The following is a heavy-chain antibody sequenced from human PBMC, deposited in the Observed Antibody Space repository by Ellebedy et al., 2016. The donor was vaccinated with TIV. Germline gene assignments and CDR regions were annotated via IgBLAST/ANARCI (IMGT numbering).Heavy chain of an antibody. CDR1: GFSFSSYA. D-gene: IGHD3-10*01. CDR2: ISKNSGSV. J-gene: IGHJ4*02. V-gene: IGHV3-9*01. CDR3: ARSYYGSGSPDY. Sequence: PGGSLRLSCAASGFSFSSYAMGWVRQAPGKGLEWVSGISKNSGSVGYADPVKGRFTISRDNAKNSLYLQMNSLRGEDTALYYCARSYYGSGSPDYWGQGTLVTVSS.